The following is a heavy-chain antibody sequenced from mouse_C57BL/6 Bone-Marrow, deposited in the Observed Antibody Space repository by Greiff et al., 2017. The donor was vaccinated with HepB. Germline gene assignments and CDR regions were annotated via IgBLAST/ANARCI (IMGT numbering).Heavy chain of an antibody. CDR2: IDPSDSNT. CDR3: ARRDGKDYFDY. Sequence: QVQLQQPGAELVMPGASVKLSCKASGYTFTSYWMHWVKQRPGQGLEWIGEIDPSDSNTNYNQKFKGKSTLTVDKSSSTAYMQLSSLTSEDSAVYYCARRDGKDYFDYWGQGTTLTVSS. J-gene: IGHJ2*01. CDR1: GYTFTSYW. V-gene: IGHV1-69*01. D-gene: IGHD2-1*01.